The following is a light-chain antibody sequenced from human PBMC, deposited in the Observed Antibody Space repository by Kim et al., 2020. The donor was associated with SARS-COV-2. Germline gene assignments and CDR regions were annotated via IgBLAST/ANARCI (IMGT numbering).Light chain of an antibody. CDR2: GKN. CDR3: NSRDTSHFVI. CDR1: SLRKYY. J-gene: IGLJ2*01. Sequence: SSELTQDPAVSVALGQTVRITCQGDSLRKYYATCYQQKPGQAPILLISGKNNRPSGIPDRFSGSSSGNTASLTIAGAQAEEEADYYCNSRDTSHFVIFGGGTQLTVL. V-gene: IGLV3-19*01.